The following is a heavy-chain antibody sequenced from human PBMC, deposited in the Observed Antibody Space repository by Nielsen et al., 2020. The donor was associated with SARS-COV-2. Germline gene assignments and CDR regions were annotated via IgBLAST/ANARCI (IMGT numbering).Heavy chain of an antibody. CDR3: AREDHDYPETKYYYYNGMDV. J-gene: IGHJ6*02. CDR2: ISYTGSP. Sequence: SETLSLTCTVSGGSISSGDYYWSWIRQPPGKGLEWIGSISYTGSPYNNPSLKSRVTISIDMSKNQFSLKLSSVTAADTAVYYCAREDHDYPETKYYYYNGMDVWGRGTTVTVSS. CDR1: GGSISSGDYY. D-gene: IGHD3-22*01. V-gene: IGHV4-30-4*01.